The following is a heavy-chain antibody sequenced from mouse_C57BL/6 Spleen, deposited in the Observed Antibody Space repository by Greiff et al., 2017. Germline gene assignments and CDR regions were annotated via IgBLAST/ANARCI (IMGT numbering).Heavy chain of an antibody. Sequence: VQLKESGPGLVQPSQSLSITCTVSGFSFTSYGVHWVRQSPGKGLEWLGVIWSGGSTDYNAAFISRLSISKDNSKSQVFLKMNSLQADDTAIYYSARGGYRYAMDYWGQGTSVTVSS. CDR3: ARGGYRYAMDY. V-gene: IGHV2-2*01. CDR1: GFSFTSYG. J-gene: IGHJ4*01. CDR2: IWSGGST. D-gene: IGHD2-2*01.